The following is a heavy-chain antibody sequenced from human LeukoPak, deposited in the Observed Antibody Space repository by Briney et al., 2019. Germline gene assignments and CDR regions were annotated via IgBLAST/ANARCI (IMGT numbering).Heavy chain of an antibody. CDR1: GFTFSSYS. CDR2: ISTTSSYI. CDR3: ASSGAYCGGDCYYYFDY. Sequence: GGSLRLSCAASGFTFSSYSMNWVRQAPGKGLEWVSSISTTSSYIYYADSVKGRFTISRDNAKNSLYLQMNSLRAEDTAVYYCASSGAYCGGDCYYYFDYWGQGTLVTVSS. V-gene: IGHV3-21*01. D-gene: IGHD2-21*02. J-gene: IGHJ4*02.